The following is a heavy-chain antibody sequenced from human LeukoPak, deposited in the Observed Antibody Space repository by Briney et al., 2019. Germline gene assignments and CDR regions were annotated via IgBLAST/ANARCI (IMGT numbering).Heavy chain of an antibody. CDR3: ARGGYYGSGSYSN. D-gene: IGHD3-10*01. CDR1: GGSISSYY. Sequence: SETLSLTCTVSGGSISSYYWSWIRQPPGKGLEWIGYIYYSGSTNYNPSLKSRVNISVDMSKNQFSLKLSSVTAADTAVYYCARGGYYGSGSYSNWGQGTLVTVSS. J-gene: IGHJ4*02. V-gene: IGHV4-59*01. CDR2: IYYSGST.